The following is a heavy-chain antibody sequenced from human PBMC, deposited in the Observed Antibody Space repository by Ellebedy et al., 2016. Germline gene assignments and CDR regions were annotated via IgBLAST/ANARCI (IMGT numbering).Heavy chain of an antibody. D-gene: IGHD3-3*01. J-gene: IGHJ4*02. CDR2: IIPIFGTA. Sequence: SVKVSCXASGYTFTSYDINWVRQAPGQGLEWMGGIIPIFGTANYAQKFQGRVTITADESTSTAYMELSSLRSEDTAVYYCARGPFTIFGVVIISYFDYWGQGTLVTVSS. CDR3: ARGPFTIFGVVIISYFDY. CDR1: GYTFTSYD. V-gene: IGHV1-69*13.